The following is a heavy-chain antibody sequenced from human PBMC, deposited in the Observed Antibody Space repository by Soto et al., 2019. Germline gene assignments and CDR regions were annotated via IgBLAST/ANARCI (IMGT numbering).Heavy chain of an antibody. Sequence: SETLSLTCTVSGGSINNYYWSWIRHPAGKGLTWIGRIYSTGNTNYNPPLRSRVTMSVDPSKNQISLKLSSVTAADTAVYYCARDRYSSNWYHFDSWGQGTLVTVSS. CDR2: IYSTGNT. CDR3: ARDRYSSNWYHFDS. V-gene: IGHV4-4*07. J-gene: IGHJ4*02. CDR1: GGSINNYY. D-gene: IGHD6-13*01.